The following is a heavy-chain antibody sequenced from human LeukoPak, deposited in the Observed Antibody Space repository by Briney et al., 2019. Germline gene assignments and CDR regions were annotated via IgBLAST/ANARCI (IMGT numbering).Heavy chain of an antibody. Sequence: PSETLSLTCAVYGGSFSGYYWSWIRQPPGKGLEWIGEINHSGSTNYNPSLKSRVTISVDTSKDQFSLKLSSVAAADTAVYYCARGPTYDYVWGSYRPPLDYWGQGTLVPVSS. J-gene: IGHJ4*02. V-gene: IGHV4-34*01. CDR1: GGSFSGYY. D-gene: IGHD3-16*02. CDR2: INHSGST. CDR3: ARGPTYDYVWGSYRPPLDY.